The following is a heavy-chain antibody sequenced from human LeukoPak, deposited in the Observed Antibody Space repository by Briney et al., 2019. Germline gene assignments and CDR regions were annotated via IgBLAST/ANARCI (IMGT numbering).Heavy chain of an antibody. D-gene: IGHD2-2*01. CDR3: ARDQAIAPTFNIVVVPAAFPSFFDY. J-gene: IGHJ4*02. CDR2: INPSGGST. V-gene: IGHV1-46*04. Sequence: ASVKVSCKASGYSFTSYYMHWVRQAPGQGLEWMGIINPSGGSTSYAQKVQGRVTMTRDTSTSTVYMELSSLRSEDTAMYYCARDQAIAPTFNIVVVPAAFPSFFDYWGLGTLVTVSS. CDR1: GYSFTSYY.